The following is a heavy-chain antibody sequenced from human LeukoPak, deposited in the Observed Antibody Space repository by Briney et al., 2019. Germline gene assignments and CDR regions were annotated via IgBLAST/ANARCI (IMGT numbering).Heavy chain of an antibody. Sequence: PSETLSLTCTVSGGSITSYYWSWIRQPPGRGLEWIGYIYYSGITNYNPSLKSRVTISVDTSKNQFSLRLTSVTAADTAVYYCARHNYYDSSGYYPLGYWGQGTLVTVSS. J-gene: IGHJ4*02. CDR3: ARHNYYDSSGYYPLGY. D-gene: IGHD3-22*01. CDR2: IYYSGIT. CDR1: GGSITSYY. V-gene: IGHV4-59*08.